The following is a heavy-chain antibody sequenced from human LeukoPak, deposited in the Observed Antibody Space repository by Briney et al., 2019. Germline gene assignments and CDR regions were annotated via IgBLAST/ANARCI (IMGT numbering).Heavy chain of an antibody. Sequence: TSETLSPTCTVSGGSISSYYWSWIRQPPGKRLEWIGHIYYSGSTNYHPSLKSRVTISVDTSKNQYSLKLSSVTAADTAVYYCASRSSIWSGYQDTLYYFDSWGQGTLVTVSS. CDR3: ASRSSIWSGYQDTLYYFDS. D-gene: IGHD3-3*01. CDR2: IYYSGST. V-gene: IGHV4-59*01. CDR1: GGSISSYY. J-gene: IGHJ4*02.